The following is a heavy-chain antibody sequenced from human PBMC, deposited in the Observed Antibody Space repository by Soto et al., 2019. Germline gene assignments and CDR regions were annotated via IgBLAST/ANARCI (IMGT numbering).Heavy chain of an antibody. V-gene: IGHV4-34*01. D-gene: IGHD3-10*01. Sequence: SETLSLTCAVYGGSFSGYYWSWIRQPPGKGLEWIGEINHSGSTNYNPSLKSRVTISVDTSKNQFSLKLSSVTAADTAVYYCARGGSTVWFGELSHRDAFDIWGQGTMVTVSS. CDR1: GGSFSGYY. CDR2: INHSGST. J-gene: IGHJ3*02. CDR3: ARGGSTVWFGELSHRDAFDI.